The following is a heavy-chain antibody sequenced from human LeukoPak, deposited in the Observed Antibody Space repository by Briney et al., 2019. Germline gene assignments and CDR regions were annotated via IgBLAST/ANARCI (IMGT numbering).Heavy chain of an antibody. CDR3: ARGIPGIPASEIPL. CDR1: GGSISSGNFL. V-gene: IGHV4-61*02. Sequence: SETLSLTCTVSGGSISSGNFLWSWIRQPAEQGLEWLGRVSGSGTTYYNPSLEDRITISLDTSRNQFSLHLSSVTAADTAVYYCARGIPGIPASEIPLWGQGTLVSVSS. D-gene: IGHD6-13*01. J-gene: IGHJ4*02. CDR2: VSGSGTT.